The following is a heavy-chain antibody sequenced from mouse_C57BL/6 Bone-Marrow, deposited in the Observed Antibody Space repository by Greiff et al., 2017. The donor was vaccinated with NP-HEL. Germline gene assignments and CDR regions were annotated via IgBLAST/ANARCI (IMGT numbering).Heavy chain of an antibody. CDR3: ADSSNY. J-gene: IGHJ2*01. Sequence: VQLQQPGAELVKPGASVKMSCKASCYTFTSYWITWGKPRPGQGLEWIGDIYPGSGSTNYNEKFKSKATLTVDTSSSTAYMQLSSLTSEDSAVYYCADSSNYWGQGTTLTVSS. V-gene: IGHV1-55*01. CDR1: CYTFTSYW. D-gene: IGHD3-2*01. CDR2: IYPGSGST.